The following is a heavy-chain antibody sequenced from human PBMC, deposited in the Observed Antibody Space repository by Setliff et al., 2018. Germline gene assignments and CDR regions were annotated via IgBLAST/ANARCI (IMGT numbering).Heavy chain of an antibody. CDR1: GFSITSGYF. CDR2: LYHSGTT. J-gene: IGHJ6*03. Sequence: KPSETLSLTCAVSGFSITSGYFWGWIRQPPGKGLEWIGSLYHSGTTYYNPSLKSRVTISVDTSKNQFSLNLTSVTAADTAVYFCAREGRSSISGWYMDVWGRGTTVTV. CDR3: AREGRSSISGWYMDV. V-gene: IGHV4-38-2*02. D-gene: IGHD3-3*02.